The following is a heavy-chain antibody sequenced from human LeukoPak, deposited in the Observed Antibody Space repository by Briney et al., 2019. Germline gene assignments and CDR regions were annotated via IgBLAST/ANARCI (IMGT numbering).Heavy chain of an antibody. Sequence: SETLSLTCTVAGGSITSSSHYWGWVRQSPGKGLEWIGNIYYSGNTYYNPSLKNRLTISVDTSKNQFSVKLRSVTAADTAVYYCARALSMTTVTTGYYYYYMDVWGKGTTVTVSS. D-gene: IGHD4-17*01. J-gene: IGHJ6*03. CDR2: IYYSGNT. CDR1: GGSITSSSHY. V-gene: IGHV4-39*01. CDR3: ARALSMTTVTTGYYYYYMDV.